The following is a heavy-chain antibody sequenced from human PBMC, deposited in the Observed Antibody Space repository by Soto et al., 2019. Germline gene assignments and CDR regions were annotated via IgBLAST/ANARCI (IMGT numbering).Heavy chain of an antibody. V-gene: IGHV3-23*01. CDR2: ISGSGGST. D-gene: IGHD3-3*01. CDR3: AGRGYYDFWSGYLDY. J-gene: IGHJ4*02. CDR1: GFTFSSYA. Sequence: GGSLRLSCAASGFTFSSYAMSWVRQAPGKGLEWVSAISGSGGSTYYADSVKGRFTISRDNSKNTLYLQMNSLRAEDTAVYYCAGRGYYDFWSGYLDYWGQGTLVTVSS.